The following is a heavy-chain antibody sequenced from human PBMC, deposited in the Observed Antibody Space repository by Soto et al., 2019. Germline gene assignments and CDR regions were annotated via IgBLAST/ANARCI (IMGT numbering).Heavy chain of an antibody. CDR1: GFTFSSYA. J-gene: IGHJ3*02. Sequence: EVQLLESGGGLVQPGGSLRLSCAASGFTFSSYAMSWVRQAPGKGLEWVSAISGSGGSTYYADSVKGRFTISRDNSKNTLYLQMNSLRAEDTAVYYCAKDLAEWEPQGVRAFDIWDQGTMVTVSS. D-gene: IGHD1-26*01. V-gene: IGHV3-23*01. CDR2: ISGSGGST. CDR3: AKDLAEWEPQGVRAFDI.